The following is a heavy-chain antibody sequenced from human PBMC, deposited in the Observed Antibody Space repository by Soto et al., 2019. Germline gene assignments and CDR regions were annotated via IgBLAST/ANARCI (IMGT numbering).Heavy chain of an antibody. CDR1: GFNANSDY. CDR2: IYSGETT. Sequence: GSLRLSCAASGFNANSDYMNWVRQTPGKGLEWVASIYSGETTYYADSVRGRFTISSDKSKNTLYFQLSSLRIEDTAVYYCTRDGRGLGRLSLFEYWGQGVLVTVSS. D-gene: IGHD2-21*02. J-gene: IGHJ4*02. CDR3: TRDGRGLGRLSLFEY. V-gene: IGHV3-53*01.